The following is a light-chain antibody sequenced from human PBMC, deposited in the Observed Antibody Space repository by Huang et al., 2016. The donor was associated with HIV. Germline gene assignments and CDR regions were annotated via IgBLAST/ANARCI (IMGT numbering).Light chain of an antibody. CDR1: QNINNW. CDR2: DAS. Sequence: DIQMTQSPSTLSAFVGDRVTITCRASQNINNWLAWYQQKPGKAPKLLIYDASSLESGVPSGCSGSGSGTEFTLTISSLQPDYFATYYCQQYNSYPWTFGQGTKVEIK. CDR3: QQYNSYPWT. J-gene: IGKJ1*01. V-gene: IGKV1-5*01.